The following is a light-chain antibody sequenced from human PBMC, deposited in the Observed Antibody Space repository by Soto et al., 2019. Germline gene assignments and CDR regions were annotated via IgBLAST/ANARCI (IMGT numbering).Light chain of an antibody. Sequence: EIVLTQSPGTLSLSPGERATLSCRASQSVSSNYLAWYQQKPGQAPRLLIYYAYSRATGIPDSFSGSGSETDFTLTNSRLEPEDFAVYYCQPYGSSPWTFGQGTKVAIQ. J-gene: IGKJ1*01. CDR2: YAY. V-gene: IGKV3-20*01. CDR1: QSVSSNY. CDR3: QPYGSSPWT.